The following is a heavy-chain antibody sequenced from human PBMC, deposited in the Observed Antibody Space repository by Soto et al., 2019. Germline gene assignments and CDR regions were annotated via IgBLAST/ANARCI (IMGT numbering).Heavy chain of an antibody. Sequence: QGTLKESGPTLVRPTQTLTLTCSFSGFSLSTSGVGVGWIRQPPGKALEWLAHIYWSGDEHYRPSLESRLSITKDTSKNLVVLIMTNIDPVDTATYYCARGRAARPVFAFDIWGQGTLVTVSS. CDR3: ARGRAARPVFAFDI. CDR2: IYWSGDE. D-gene: IGHD6-6*01. CDR1: GFSLSTSGVG. J-gene: IGHJ3*02. V-gene: IGHV2-5*01.